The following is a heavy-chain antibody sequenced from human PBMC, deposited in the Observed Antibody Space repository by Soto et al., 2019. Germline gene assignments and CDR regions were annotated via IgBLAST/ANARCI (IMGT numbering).Heavy chain of an antibody. CDR3: ARGGGSPSWFDP. J-gene: IGHJ5*02. CDR2: IYHSGST. CDR1: GGSISSGGYS. V-gene: IGHV4-30-2*01. Sequence: QLQLQESGSGLVKPSQTLSLTCAVSGGSISSGGYSWSWIRQPPGKGLEWIGYIYHSGSTYYNPSLMSRVTMSGDRSTNQFSLTLSSVTAADTPVYYCARGGGSPSWFDPWGQGTLVTVSS. D-gene: IGHD2-15*01.